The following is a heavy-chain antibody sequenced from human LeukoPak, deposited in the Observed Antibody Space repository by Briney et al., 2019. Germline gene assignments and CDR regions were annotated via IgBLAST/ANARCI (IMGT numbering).Heavy chain of an antibody. Sequence: SETLSLTCTVSGGPISSYYWSWIRQPPGKGLEWIGNIYYSWSINYNPTLKSRFAISVETSKNQCSLKLGSVTAADTAVYYCARRGRSGYSLAYYFGYWGQGTLVTVSS. CDR3: ARRGRSGYSLAYYFGY. V-gene: IGHV4-59*01. CDR2: IYYSWSI. CDR1: GGPISSYY. J-gene: IGHJ4*02. D-gene: IGHD3-3*01.